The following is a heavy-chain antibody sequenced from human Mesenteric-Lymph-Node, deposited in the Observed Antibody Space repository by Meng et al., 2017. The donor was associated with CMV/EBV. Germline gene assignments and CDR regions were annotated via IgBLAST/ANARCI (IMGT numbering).Heavy chain of an antibody. CDR3: ARVPWDIVVVPAAMGYGMDV. CDR1: GGSLSSGDYY. J-gene: IGHJ6*02. V-gene: IGHV4-31*03. CDR2: IYYTGNT. D-gene: IGHD2-2*01. Sequence: SETLSLTCTVSGGSLSSGDYYWTWIRQRPGKGLEWIGYIYYTGNTYYNPSLKSRITISLDTSKNQFSLNLTSVTAADTAVYYCARVPWDIVVVPAAMGYGMDVWGQGTTVTVSS.